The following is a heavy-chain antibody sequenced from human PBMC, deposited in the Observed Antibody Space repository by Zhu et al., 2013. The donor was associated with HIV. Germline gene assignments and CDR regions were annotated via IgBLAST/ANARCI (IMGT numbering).Heavy chain of an antibody. Sequence: QVRLQESGPGLVKPSQTLSLTCSVSGDSVSTGDYYWGWLRQPPGKGLEWIGHVFKTGVAYNHPSLDGRVAILIDTSQNQLALRLSSVTAADTAVYYCARRPDDDYDFRNYFDPWGPEPWSPSPQ. CDR2: VFKTGVA. V-gene: IGHV4-30-4*01. J-gene: IGHJ4*01. CDR1: GDSVSTGDYY. D-gene: IGHD3-22*01. CDR3: ARRPDDDYDFRNYFDP.